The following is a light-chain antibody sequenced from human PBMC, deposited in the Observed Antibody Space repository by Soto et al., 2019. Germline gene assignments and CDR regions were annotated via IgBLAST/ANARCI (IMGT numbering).Light chain of an antibody. J-gene: IGLJ1*01. CDR3: GSWDSSLSAYV. CDR1: SSNIGGNS. CDR2: DDD. V-gene: IGLV1-51*01. Sequence: QSVLTQPPSVSAAPGQRVTISCSGSSSNIGGNSVYWYQQLPGTAPKLLIYDDDKRPSGIPDRFSGSKSGTSATLRITGFQTGDEADYYCGSWDSSLSAYVFGTGTKVTVL.